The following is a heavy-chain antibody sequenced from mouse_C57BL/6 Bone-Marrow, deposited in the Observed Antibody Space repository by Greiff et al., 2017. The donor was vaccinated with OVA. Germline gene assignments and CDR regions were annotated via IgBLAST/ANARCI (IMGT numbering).Heavy chain of an antibody. CDR1: GFTFSDYY. J-gene: IGHJ2*01. CDR3: AREYYYGSSWDYYFDY. Sequence: EVKVVESEGGLVQPGSSMKLSCTASGFTFSDYYMAWVRQVPEKGLEWVANINYDGSSTYYLDSLKSRFIISRDNAKNILYLQMSSLKSEDTATYYCAREYYYGSSWDYYFDYWGQGTTLTVSS. V-gene: IGHV5-16*01. CDR2: INYDGSST. D-gene: IGHD1-1*01.